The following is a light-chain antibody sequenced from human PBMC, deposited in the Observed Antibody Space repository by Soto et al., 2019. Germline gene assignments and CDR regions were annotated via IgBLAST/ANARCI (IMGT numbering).Light chain of an antibody. CDR3: QQYNSIWT. V-gene: IGKV1-5*01. Sequence: DIHMAHSPSTLSTSVGDRVTNTCRASQSISSWLAWYQQKPGKAPKLLIYDASYLERGVPSRFSGSGSGTEFTLTISSLQSDDLATYYCQQYNSIWTFGQGTKV. J-gene: IGKJ1*01. CDR2: DAS. CDR1: QSISSW.